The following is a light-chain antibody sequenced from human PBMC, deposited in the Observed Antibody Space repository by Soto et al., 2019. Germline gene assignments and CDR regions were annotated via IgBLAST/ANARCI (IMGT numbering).Light chain of an antibody. CDR1: SSDIGGYNF. CDR2: DVG. Sequence: QSALTQPASVSGSPGQSITIACTVTSSDIGGYNFVSWYQQHPGKAPKLLIYDVGNRPSGVSNRFSGSKSGNTASLTISGLQAEDEAHYYCNSYRTVSTYVFGTGTKLTVL. V-gene: IGLV2-14*01. J-gene: IGLJ1*01. CDR3: NSYRTVSTYV.